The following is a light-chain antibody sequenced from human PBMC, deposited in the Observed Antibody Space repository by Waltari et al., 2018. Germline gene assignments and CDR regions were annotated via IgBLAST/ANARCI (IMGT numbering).Light chain of an antibody. CDR1: SSDIGGYNY. CDR3: SSYTDSRTGV. V-gene: IGLV2-14*03. CDR2: DVD. J-gene: IGLJ3*02. Sequence: QSALTQPASVSGSPGQSITIDCAGPSSDIGGYNYVARYQQHPGRVPNLLIYDVDNRPSGISDRFSGSKSGNTASLTISGLQAEDEADYFCSSYTDSRTGVFGGGTKLTVL.